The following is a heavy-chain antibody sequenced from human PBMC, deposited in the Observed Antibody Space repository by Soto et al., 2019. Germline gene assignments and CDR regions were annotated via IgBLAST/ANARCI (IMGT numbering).Heavy chain of an antibody. D-gene: IGHD3-22*01. V-gene: IGHV1-69*06. Sequence: EASVKVSCKASGGTFSSYAISWVRQAPGQGLEWMGGIIPIFGTANYAQKFQGRVTITADKSTSTAYMELSSLRSEDTAVYYCARGADSSGYYSDDYWGQGTLVTVSS. CDR3: ARGADSSGYYSDDY. J-gene: IGHJ4*02. CDR2: IIPIFGTA. CDR1: GGTFSSYA.